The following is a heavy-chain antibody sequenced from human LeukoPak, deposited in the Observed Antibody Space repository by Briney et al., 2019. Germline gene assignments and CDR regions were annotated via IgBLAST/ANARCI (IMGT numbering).Heavy chain of an antibody. J-gene: IGHJ5*02. CDR3: ARANDYDSSEDWFDP. D-gene: IGHD3-22*01. Sequence: GGSLRLSCAASGFTFSSYWMHWVRQAPGKGLVWVSRINSDGSSTSYADSVKGRFTISRDNAKNTLYLQMNSLRAEDTAVYYCARANDYDSSEDWFDPWGQGTLVTVSS. CDR2: INSDGSST. V-gene: IGHV3-74*01. CDR1: GFTFSSYW.